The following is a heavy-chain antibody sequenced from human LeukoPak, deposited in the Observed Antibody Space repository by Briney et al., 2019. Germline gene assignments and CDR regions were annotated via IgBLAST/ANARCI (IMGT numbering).Heavy chain of an antibody. Sequence: PSETLSLTCTVSGGSISSYYWSWIRQPPGKGLEWIGYNYYNGSTNYNPSLKSRVTISVDTSKNQFSLKLSSVTAADTAVYYCARSTGSYWGGNWFDPWGQGTLVTVSS. CDR3: ARSTGSYWGGNWFDP. V-gene: IGHV4-59*01. J-gene: IGHJ5*02. CDR2: NYYNGST. D-gene: IGHD1-26*01. CDR1: GGSISSYY.